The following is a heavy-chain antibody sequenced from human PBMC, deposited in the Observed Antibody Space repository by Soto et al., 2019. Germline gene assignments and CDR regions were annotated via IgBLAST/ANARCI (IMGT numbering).Heavy chain of an antibody. CDR2: IYSSGST. V-gene: IGHV4-59*01. D-gene: IGHD5-18*01. Sequence: SETLSLTCTVSGGSISSYYWSWIRQPPGKGLEWIGYIYSSGSTHYNPSLQSRVTISADTSKNQVSLKVNSVTAADTAVYYCARDHPHSYGVYYFDYWGQGTPVTVSS. CDR3: ARDHPHSYGVYYFDY. CDR1: GGSISSYY. J-gene: IGHJ4*02.